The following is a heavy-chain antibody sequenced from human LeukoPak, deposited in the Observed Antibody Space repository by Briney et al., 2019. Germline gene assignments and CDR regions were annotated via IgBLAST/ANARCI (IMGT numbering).Heavy chain of an antibody. D-gene: IGHD1-14*01. V-gene: IGHV3-48*02. CDR3: TRGTNCDY. J-gene: IGHJ4*02. CDR2: ISYSSSPI. Sequence: PGGSLRVSCAASGFTLSSYSMTWGCQAPGKGLEWISYISYSSSPIYYADSVKGRFTISRDNAKNSQYLQMNSLRDEDTAVYYCTRGTNCDYWGQGTLVTVSS. CDR1: GFTLSSYS.